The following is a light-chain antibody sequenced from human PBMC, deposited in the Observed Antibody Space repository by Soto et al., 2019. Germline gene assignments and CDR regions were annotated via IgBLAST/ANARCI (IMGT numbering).Light chain of an antibody. CDR2: DAS. CDR1: QSVSSN. CDR3: QQYGSSLWT. Sequence: EIVLTQSPGTLSLSPGERATLSCRASQSVSSNLAWYQQKPGLAPRLLIYDASSRATGIPDRFSGSGSGTDFTLTISRLEPEDFAVYYCQQYGSSLWTFGQGTKV. J-gene: IGKJ1*01. V-gene: IGKV3D-20*01.